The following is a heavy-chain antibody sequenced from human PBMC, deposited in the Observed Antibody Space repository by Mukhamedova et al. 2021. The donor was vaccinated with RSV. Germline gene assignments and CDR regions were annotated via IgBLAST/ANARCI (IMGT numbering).Heavy chain of an antibody. Sequence: AEYMGGRFTTSRDNAKNSLYLQMNSLRAEDTAVYYCARRGSSLLDYWGQGTLVTVSS. J-gene: IGHJ4*02. V-gene: IGHV3-48*03. D-gene: IGHD1-26*01. CDR3: ARRGSSLLDY.